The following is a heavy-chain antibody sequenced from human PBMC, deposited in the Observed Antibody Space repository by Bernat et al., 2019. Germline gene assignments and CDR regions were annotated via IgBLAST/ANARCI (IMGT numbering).Heavy chain of an antibody. CDR3: ARQEDLVATVTGCFDY. CDR1: GYSFTTHW. D-gene: IGHD5-12*01. Sequence: EVQLVQSGAEVKKPGESLKISCKGSGYSFTTHWIGWVRQMPGKVLELMGIIYPGDSDTRYSPSFQGQVTISADKSINTAYLQWSSLKASDTAMYYCARQEDLVATVTGCFDYWGQGTLVTVSS. J-gene: IGHJ4*02. V-gene: IGHV5-51*01. CDR2: IYPGDSDT.